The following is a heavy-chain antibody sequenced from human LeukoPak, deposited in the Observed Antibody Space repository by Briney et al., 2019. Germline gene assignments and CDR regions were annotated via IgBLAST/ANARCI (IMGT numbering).Heavy chain of an antibody. CDR2: IYASGST. CDR1: GFTFSSYA. Sequence: PGGSLRLSCAASGFTFSSYAMSWIRQPAGKGLEWIGRIYASGSTNYNPSPKSRVTVSVDTSKNQFSLNLRSVTAADTAVYYCVREIEDAFDIWGQGTVVTVSS. CDR3: VREIEDAFDI. D-gene: IGHD2/OR15-2a*01. J-gene: IGHJ3*02. V-gene: IGHV4-4*07.